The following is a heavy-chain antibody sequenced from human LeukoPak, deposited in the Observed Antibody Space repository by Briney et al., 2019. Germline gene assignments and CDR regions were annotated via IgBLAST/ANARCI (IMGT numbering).Heavy chain of an antibody. D-gene: IGHD4-17*01. J-gene: IGHJ4*02. CDR2: IYYSGST. CDR3: ARVAYGDYAPLKFDY. V-gene: IGHV4-59*01. Sequence: SETLSLTCTVSGGSISSYYWSWIRQPPGKGLEWIGYIYYSGSTNYNPSLKSRVTISVDTSKNQFSLKLSSVTAADTAVYYCARVAYGDYAPLKFDYWGLGTLVTVSS. CDR1: GGSISSYY.